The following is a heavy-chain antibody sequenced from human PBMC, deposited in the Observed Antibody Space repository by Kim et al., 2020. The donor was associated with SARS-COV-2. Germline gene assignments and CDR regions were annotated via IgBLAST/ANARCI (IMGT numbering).Heavy chain of an antibody. J-gene: IGHJ4*02. CDR3: ARCYYYDSSGYYFDY. Sequence: SETLSLTCAVYGGSFSGYYWSWIRQPPGKGLEWIGEINHSGSTNYNPSLKSRVTISVDTSKNQFSLKLSSVTAADTAVYYCARCYYYDSSGYYFDYWGQGTLVTVSS. CDR1: GGSFSGYY. D-gene: IGHD3-22*01. V-gene: IGHV4-34*01. CDR2: INHSGST.